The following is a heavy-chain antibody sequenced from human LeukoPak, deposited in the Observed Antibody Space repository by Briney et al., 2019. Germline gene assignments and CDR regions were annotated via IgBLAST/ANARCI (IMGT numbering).Heavy chain of an antibody. D-gene: IGHD3-3*01. J-gene: IGHJ4*02. CDR3: ARGRSGGYFDY. CDR2: ISSSSSTI. Sequence: AGGSLRLSCAASGFTFSSYRMNWVRQAPGKGLEWVSYISSSSSTIYYADSVKGRLTISRDNARNSLYLQMDSLRDDDTAVYYCARGRSGGYFDYWGQGTLVTVSS. CDR1: GFTFSSYR. V-gene: IGHV3-48*02.